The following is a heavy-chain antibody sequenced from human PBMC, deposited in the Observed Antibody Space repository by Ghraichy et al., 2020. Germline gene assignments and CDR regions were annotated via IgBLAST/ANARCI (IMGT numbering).Heavy chain of an antibody. CDR3: ARGQTKRGIAAPRTYYYYYLDV. D-gene: IGHD6-13*01. CDR1: GGSFSGYY. Sequence: SETLSLTCAVYGGSFSGYYWSWIRQPPGTGLDWIGEINHSGSTNYNPSLKSRVTISVDTSKNQFSLKLSSVTAADTAVYYCARGQTKRGIAAPRTYYYYYLDVWDKGTTVTVSS. V-gene: IGHV4-34*01. J-gene: IGHJ6*03. CDR2: INHSGST.